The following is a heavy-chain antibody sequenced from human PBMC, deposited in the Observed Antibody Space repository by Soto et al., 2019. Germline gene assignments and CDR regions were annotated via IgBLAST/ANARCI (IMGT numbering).Heavy chain of an antibody. CDR2: ISYDGSNK. Sequence: GGSLRLSCAASGFTFSSYAMHWVRQAPGKGLEWVAVISYDGSNKYYADSVKGRFTISRDNSKNTLYLQMNSLRAEDTAVYYCARGGSSYGYPLDYWGKGTLVSVSS. D-gene: IGHD5-18*01. CDR1: GFTFSSYA. CDR3: ARGGSSYGYPLDY. V-gene: IGHV3-30-3*01. J-gene: IGHJ4*02.